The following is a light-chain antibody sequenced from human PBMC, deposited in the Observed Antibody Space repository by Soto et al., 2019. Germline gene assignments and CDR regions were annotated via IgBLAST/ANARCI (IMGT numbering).Light chain of an antibody. J-gene: IGLJ2*01. CDR1: SSDVGSYNL. CDR3: CSYAGSSTFHVV. CDR2: EGS. Sequence: QSALTQPASVSGSPGQSITISCTGTSSDVGSYNLVSWYQQHPGKAPKLMIYEGSKRPSGVSNRFSGSKSGNTASLTISGXXXXXXXXXYCCSYAGSSTFHVVFGGGTKLT. V-gene: IGLV2-23*03.